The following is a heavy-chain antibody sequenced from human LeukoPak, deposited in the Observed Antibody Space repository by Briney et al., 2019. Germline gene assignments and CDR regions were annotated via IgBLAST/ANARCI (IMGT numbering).Heavy chain of an antibody. V-gene: IGHV3-21*01. CDR2: ISSSSYI. D-gene: IGHD5-12*01. CDR3: ARAGDSGYDSSDY. CDR1: GFTFSSYS. J-gene: IGHJ4*02. Sequence: GGSLRLSCAASGFTFSSYSMNWVRQAPGKGLEWVSSISSSSYIYYADSVKGRFTISRDNAKNSLYLQMNSLRAEDTAVYYCARAGDSGYDSSDYWGQGTLVTVSS.